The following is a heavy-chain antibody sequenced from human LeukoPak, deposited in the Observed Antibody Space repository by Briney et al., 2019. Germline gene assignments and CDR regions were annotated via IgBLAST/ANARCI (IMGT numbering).Heavy chain of an antibody. J-gene: IGHJ4*02. D-gene: IGHD3-22*01. V-gene: IGHV3-64*01. CDR1: GFTFSSYA. CDR2: ISSNGGST. CDR3: ARSTDLSGYFDY. Sequence: GGSLRLSCAASGFTFSSYAMHWVRQAPGKGLEYVSAISSNGGSTYYANSVKGRFTISRDNSKNTLYLQMGSLRAEDMAVYYCARSTDLSGYFDYWGQGTLVTVSS.